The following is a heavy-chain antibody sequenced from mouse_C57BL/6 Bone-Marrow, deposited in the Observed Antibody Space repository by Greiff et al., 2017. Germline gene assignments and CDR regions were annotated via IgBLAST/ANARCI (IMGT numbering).Heavy chain of an antibody. J-gene: IGHJ1*03. CDR3: AREVLRRGYFDV. D-gene: IGHD1-2*01. V-gene: IGHV1-18*01. CDR2: INPNNGGT. CDR1: GYTFTDYN. Sequence: EVQLQQSGPELVKPGASVKIPCKASGYTFTDYNMDWVKQSHGKSLEWIGDINPNNGGTIYNQKFKGKATLTVDKSSSTAYMELRSLTSEDTAVYYWAREVLRRGYFDVWGTGTTVTVSS.